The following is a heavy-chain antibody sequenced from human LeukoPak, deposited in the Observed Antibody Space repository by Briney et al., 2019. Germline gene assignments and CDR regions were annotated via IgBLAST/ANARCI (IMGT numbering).Heavy chain of an antibody. CDR1: GGSISSYY. J-gene: IGHJ4*02. CDR3: AGYYASGQWDN. Sequence: SSETLSLTCTVSGGSISSYYWSWIRQPPGKGLEWIGYTYNSGSSSYSPSFKSRVTISTDTPRNQFFLRLTSVTAAGTAVYYCAGYYASGQWDNWGQGTLVTVSS. CDR2: TYNSGSS. V-gene: IGHV4-59*12. D-gene: IGHD3-10*01.